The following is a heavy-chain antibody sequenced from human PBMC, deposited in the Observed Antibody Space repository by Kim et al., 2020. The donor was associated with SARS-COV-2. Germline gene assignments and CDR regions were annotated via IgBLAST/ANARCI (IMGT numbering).Heavy chain of an antibody. V-gene: IGHV4-34*01. D-gene: IGHD5-18*01. CDR3: ARGLTWIRNGFDP. Sequence: NPSRKSRVTISVDTSQNQFSLKLSSVTAADTAVYYCARGLTWIRNGFDPWGQGTLVTVSS. J-gene: IGHJ5*02.